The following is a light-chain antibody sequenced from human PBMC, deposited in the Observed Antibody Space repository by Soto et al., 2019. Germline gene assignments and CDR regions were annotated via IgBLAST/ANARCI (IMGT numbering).Light chain of an antibody. Sequence: QTVVTKNHSFPCPLGGTVNPPLALGFAPVSTSYYASWYQQTPGRAPRTLIYSTNTRSSGVPDRFSGSILGNKAALTITGAQADDESDYYCVLYMGSGIYVFGTGTKLTVL. CDR2: STN. CDR1: FAPVSTSYY. V-gene: IGLV8-61*01. CDR3: VLYMGSGIYV. J-gene: IGLJ1*01.